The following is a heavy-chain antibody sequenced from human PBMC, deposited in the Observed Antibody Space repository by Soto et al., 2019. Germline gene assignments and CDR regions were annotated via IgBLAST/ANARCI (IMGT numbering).Heavy chain of an antibody. CDR3: ARDEGGGYCSGGSCYAFSGMDV. CDR1: GFTVSSNY. J-gene: IGHJ6*02. D-gene: IGHD2-15*01. CDR2: IYSGGST. V-gene: IGHV3-53*04. Sequence: TGGSLRLSCAASGFTVSSNYMSWVRQAPGKGLEWVSVIYSGGSTYYADSVKGRFTISRHNSKNTLYLQMNSLRAEDTAVYYCARDEGGGYCSGGSCYAFSGMDVWGQGTTVTGS.